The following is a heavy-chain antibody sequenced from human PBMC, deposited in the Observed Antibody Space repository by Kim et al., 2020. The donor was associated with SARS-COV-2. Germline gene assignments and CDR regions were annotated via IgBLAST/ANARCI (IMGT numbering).Heavy chain of an antibody. Sequence: SETLSLTCTVSGGSISSYYWSWIRQPPGKGLEWIWYIYYSGSTNYNPSLKSRVTISVDTSKNQFSLKLSSVTAADTAVYYCARGGAAAGTVYYYYYYGMDVWGPGTTVTVSS. D-gene: IGHD6-13*01. CDR3: ARGGAAAGTVYYYYYYGMDV. V-gene: IGHV4-59*13. CDR2: IYYSGST. CDR1: GGSISSYY. J-gene: IGHJ6*02.